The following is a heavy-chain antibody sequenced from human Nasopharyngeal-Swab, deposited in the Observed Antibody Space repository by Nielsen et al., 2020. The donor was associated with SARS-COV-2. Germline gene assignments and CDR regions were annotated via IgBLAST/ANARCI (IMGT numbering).Heavy chain of an antibody. V-gene: IGHV1-24*01. Sequence: ASVKVSCKVSGYTLTELSMHWVRQAPGKGLEWMGGFDPEDGETIYAQKFQGRVTMTEDTSTDTAYMELSSLRSEDTAVYYCATGDPTTYWYFDLWGRGTLITVSS. CDR3: ATGDPTTYWYFDL. J-gene: IGHJ2*01. CDR2: FDPEDGET. CDR1: GYTLTELS. D-gene: IGHD4-17*01.